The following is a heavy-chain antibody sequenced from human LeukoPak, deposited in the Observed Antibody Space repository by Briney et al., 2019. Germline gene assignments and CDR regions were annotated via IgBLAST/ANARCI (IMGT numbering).Heavy chain of an antibody. V-gene: IGHV3-53*01. CDR3: ARGGIAGLDFDY. J-gene: IGHJ4*02. CDR1: AFTVSSNY. CDR2: IYSGGST. Sequence: GGSLRLSCAASAFTVSSNYMSWVRQAPGKGLEWVSVIYSGGSTYYADSVKGRFTISRGNSKNTLYLQMNSLRAEDVAVCECARGGIAGLDFDYWGQGTLVTVSS. D-gene: IGHD2-15*01.